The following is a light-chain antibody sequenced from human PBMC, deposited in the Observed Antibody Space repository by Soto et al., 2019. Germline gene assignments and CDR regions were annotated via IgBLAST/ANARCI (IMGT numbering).Light chain of an antibody. V-gene: IGKV3-15*01. CDR1: QSVGSN. CDR3: QQYTNWPYT. Sequence: EIVMTQSPATLSVSPGERASLSCRASQSVGSNLAWYQQTAVQAPRLLIYGASTRATGIPARFSGSGSGTAFTLTISSLQSEDFAVYSCQQYTNWPYTFGQGTKLEIK. J-gene: IGKJ2*01. CDR2: GAS.